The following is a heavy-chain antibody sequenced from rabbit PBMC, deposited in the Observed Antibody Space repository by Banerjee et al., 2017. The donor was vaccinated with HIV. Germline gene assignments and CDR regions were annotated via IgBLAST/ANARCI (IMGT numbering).Heavy chain of an antibody. CDR2: INAITGKA. J-gene: IGHJ4*01. CDR3: ARDGAGGSYFAL. V-gene: IGHV1S45*01. D-gene: IGHD8-1*01. CDR1: GFSYSNKAV. Sequence: QEQLVESGGGLVKPGGTLTLSCTASGFSYSNKAVMCWVRQAPGKGLEWIACINAITGKAVYASWAKGRFTFSKTSSTTVTLQVHSLTAADTATYFCARDGAGGSYFALWGPGTLVTVS.